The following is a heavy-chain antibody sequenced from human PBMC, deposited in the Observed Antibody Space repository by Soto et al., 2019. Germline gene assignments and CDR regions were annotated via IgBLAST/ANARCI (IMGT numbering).Heavy chain of an antibody. CDR3: ARQRWFDP. Sequence: PSETLSLTCTVSGGSISSGDYHWSWIRQPPGKGLEWIGCIYNSGTTNYNPSLSSRVTISVDTSKNHLSLKLNSVTAADTAVYYCARQRWFDPWGQGTLVTVSS. V-gene: IGHV4-61*03. CDR1: GGSISSGDYH. CDR2: IYNSGTT. J-gene: IGHJ5*02.